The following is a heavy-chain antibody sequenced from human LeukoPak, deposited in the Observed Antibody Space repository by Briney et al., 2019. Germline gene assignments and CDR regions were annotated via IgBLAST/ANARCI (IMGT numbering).Heavy chain of an antibody. Sequence: ASVKVSCKASGYTFTSQDINWVRQATGQGLEWMGWMNPNSGNTGYAQKFLGRVIMTRDTSINTAYMELYSLGSDDTAVYYCARGYSSTMRTTGNDYWGQGTLVTVSS. J-gene: IGHJ4*02. V-gene: IGHV1-8*01. CDR2: MNPNSGNT. CDR3: ARGYSSTMRTTGNDY. D-gene: IGHD1-1*01. CDR1: GYTFTSQD.